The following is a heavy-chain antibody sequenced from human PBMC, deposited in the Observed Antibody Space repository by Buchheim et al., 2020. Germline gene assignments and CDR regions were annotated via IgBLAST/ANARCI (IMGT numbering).Heavy chain of an antibody. J-gene: IGHJ6*02. CDR1: GESFSGFF. CDR3: ARVRHYDFWSGYYTPYYYYGMDV. D-gene: IGHD3-3*01. V-gene: IGHV4-34*01. Sequence: QVQLQQWGAGLLKPSETLSLTCAVYGESFSGFFWSWIRQPPGKGLEWIGEINHSGSTNYNASLKSRVTMSIDTSRNQFSLKLNSVTAADTAVYYCARVRHYDFWSGYYTPYYYYGMDVWGQGTT. CDR2: INHSGST.